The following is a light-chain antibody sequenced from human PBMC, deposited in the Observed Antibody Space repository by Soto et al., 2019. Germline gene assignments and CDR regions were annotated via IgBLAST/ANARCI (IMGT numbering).Light chain of an antibody. CDR3: QKWRT. CDR1: QSVSYY. J-gene: IGKJ2*01. Sequence: IVLSPSPCSLCMSQGHRATLSCRARQSVSYYLAWYQQKPGQAPRLLIYDASSRVTGVPDRFSGRGSGTDFTLTISRLEPEDFAVYYCQKWRTFGQGTKVDIK. V-gene: IGKV3-20*01. CDR2: DAS.